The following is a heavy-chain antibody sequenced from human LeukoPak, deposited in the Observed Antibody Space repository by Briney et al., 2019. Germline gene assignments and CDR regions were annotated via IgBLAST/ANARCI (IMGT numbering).Heavy chain of an antibody. CDR3: ARPGGGGDLRAYFDL. Sequence: GGPLRLSCAASGFTFSSYAMHWVRQAPGKGLEWVAVISYDGSNKYYADSVKGRFTISRDNSKNTLYLQMNSLRAEDTAVYYCARPGGGGDLRAYFDLWGRGTLVTVSS. D-gene: IGHD2-21*02. CDR2: ISYDGSNK. J-gene: IGHJ2*01. V-gene: IGHV3-30*14. CDR1: GFTFSSYA.